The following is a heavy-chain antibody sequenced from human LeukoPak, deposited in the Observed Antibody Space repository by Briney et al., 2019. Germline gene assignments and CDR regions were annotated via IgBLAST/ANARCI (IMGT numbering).Heavy chain of an antibody. CDR3: AREAMDTAMVTGYYYYMDV. D-gene: IGHD5-18*01. J-gene: IGHJ6*03. Sequence: GASVKVSCKASGYTFTSYYMHWVRQAPGQGLEWMGIINPSGGSTSYAQKFQGRVTMTRDMSTSTVYMELSSLRSDDTAVYYCAREAMDTAMVTGYYYYMDVWGKGTTVTVSS. CDR1: GYTFTSYY. CDR2: INPSGGST. V-gene: IGHV1-46*01.